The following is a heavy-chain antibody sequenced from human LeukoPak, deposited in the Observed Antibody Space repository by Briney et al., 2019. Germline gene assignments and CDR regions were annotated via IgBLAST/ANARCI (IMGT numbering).Heavy chain of an antibody. D-gene: IGHD3-22*01. CDR2: VYLDDSDI. CDR3: ARHSGYYSEHYFDN. V-gene: IGHV5-51*01. J-gene: IGHJ4*02. Sequence: GEALKISCKGSGYSSTKYWIGWVRQMPGKGLEWMGIVYLDDSDIKYSPSFEGQVTISADKSISTAYLQWTSLRASDSAIYYCARHSGYYSEHYFDNWGQGTLVTVSS. CDR1: GYSSTKYW.